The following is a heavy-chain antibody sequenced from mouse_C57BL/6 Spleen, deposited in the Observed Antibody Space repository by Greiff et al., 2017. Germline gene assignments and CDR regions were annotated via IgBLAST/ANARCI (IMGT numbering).Heavy chain of an antibody. J-gene: IGHJ3*01. Sequence: QVQLQQPGAELVKPGASVKLSCKASGYTFTSYWMQWVKQRPGQGLEWIGEIDPSDSYTNYNQKFKGKATLTVDTSSSTAYMQLSSLTSEDSAVYYCARKGTAQAFAYWGQGTLVTVSA. V-gene: IGHV1-50*01. D-gene: IGHD3-2*02. CDR3: ARKGTAQAFAY. CDR2: IDPSDSYT. CDR1: GYTFTSYW.